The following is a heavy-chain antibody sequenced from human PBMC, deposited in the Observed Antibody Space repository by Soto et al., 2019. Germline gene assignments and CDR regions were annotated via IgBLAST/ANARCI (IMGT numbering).Heavy chain of an antibody. Sequence: QVQLVQSGAEVKKPGASVKVSCKASGYTFTSYGISWVRQAPGQGLEWMGWISAYNGNTKYAQKHQGRVTMTTDTPTSTAYMELRSLRSEDMAVYCCAIDLAVALGDVWGQGTTVTVSS. CDR2: ISAYNGNT. J-gene: IGHJ6*02. D-gene: IGHD6-19*01. V-gene: IGHV1-18*03. CDR1: GYTFTSYG. CDR3: AIDLAVALGDV.